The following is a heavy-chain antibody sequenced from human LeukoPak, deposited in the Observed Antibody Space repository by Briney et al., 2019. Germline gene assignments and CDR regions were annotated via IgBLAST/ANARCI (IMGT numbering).Heavy chain of an antibody. Sequence: ASVKVSCKASGYTFTSYYMHWVRQAPGQGLEWMGIINPSGGSTSYAQKFQGRVTMTRDMSTSTVYMELSSLRSEDTAVYYCARGPHKRTYDRDNWFDPWGQGTLVTVSS. CDR2: INPSGGST. CDR3: ARGPHKRTYDRDNWFDP. J-gene: IGHJ5*02. V-gene: IGHV1-46*01. CDR1: GYTFTSYY. D-gene: IGHD3-3*01.